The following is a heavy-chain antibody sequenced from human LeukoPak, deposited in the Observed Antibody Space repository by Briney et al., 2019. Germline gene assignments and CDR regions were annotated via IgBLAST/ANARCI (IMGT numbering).Heavy chain of an antibody. CDR1: GFTFSSYA. CDR2: ISGDGGST. J-gene: IGHJ4*02. Sequence: GGSLRLSCAASGFTFSSYAMSWVRQAPGKGLEWVSLISGDGGSTYYADSVKGRFTISRDNSKNSLYLQMNSLRIEDTALYYCVKEPHYYDSSGYYWGQGTLVTVSS. CDR3: VKEPHYYDSSGYY. D-gene: IGHD3-22*01. V-gene: IGHV3-43*02.